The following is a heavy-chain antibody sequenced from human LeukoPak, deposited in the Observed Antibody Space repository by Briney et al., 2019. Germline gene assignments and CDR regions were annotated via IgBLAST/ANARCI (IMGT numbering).Heavy chain of an antibody. Sequence: GGSLRLSCAASGFTFSSYSMSWVRQAPGKGLEWVANIKQDGSEKYYVDSVKGRFTISRDNAKNSLYLQMNSLRAEDTAVYYCARDQYSYGLSPFDYWGQGTLVTVSS. V-gene: IGHV3-7*01. CDR2: IKQDGSEK. CDR1: GFTFSSYS. D-gene: IGHD5-18*01. CDR3: ARDQYSYGLSPFDY. J-gene: IGHJ4*02.